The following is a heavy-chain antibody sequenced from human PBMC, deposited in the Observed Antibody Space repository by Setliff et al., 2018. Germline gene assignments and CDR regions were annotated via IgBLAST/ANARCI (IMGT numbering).Heavy chain of an antibody. D-gene: IGHD1-1*01. CDR3: ARTGTYRYFDY. CDR2: IYYRGDT. V-gene: IGHV4-39*01. Sequence: SETLSLTCTVSGGSISSGVYYWAWIRQPPGKGLEWIGRIYYRGDTYYNASLKSRLTLSVDTSKNQVSLNLRSVTAADTAVYYCARTGTYRYFDYWGQGALVTVSS. CDR1: GGSISSGVYY. J-gene: IGHJ4*02.